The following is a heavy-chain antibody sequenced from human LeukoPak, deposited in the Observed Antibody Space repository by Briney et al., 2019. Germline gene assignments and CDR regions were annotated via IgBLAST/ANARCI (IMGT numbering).Heavy chain of an antibody. D-gene: IGHD2-2*02. V-gene: IGHV7-4-1*02. Sequence: ASVNVSCKASGYTFTSYAMNWVRQAPGQGLEWMGWINTNTGNPTYAQGFTGRFVFSLDTSVSTAYLRISSLKAEDTAVYYCARDRETRYCSSTSCYKAEVYGMDVWGQGTTVTVSS. CDR3: ARDRETRYCSSTSCYKAEVYGMDV. CDR1: GYTFTSYA. J-gene: IGHJ6*02. CDR2: INTNTGNP.